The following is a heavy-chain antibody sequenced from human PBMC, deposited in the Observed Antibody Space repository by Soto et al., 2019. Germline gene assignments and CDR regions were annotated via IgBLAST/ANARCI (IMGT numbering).Heavy chain of an antibody. Sequence: QVQLVESGGGVVQPGRSLRLSCAASGFTFSSYGMHWVRQAPGKGLEWVAVIWYDGSNKYYADSVKGRFTISRDNSKNTRYRQMNSLRAEDTAVYYCARDRVYCGGDCYLDGMDVWGQGTTVTVSS. D-gene: IGHD2-21*02. V-gene: IGHV3-33*01. CDR3: ARDRVYCGGDCYLDGMDV. CDR1: GFTFSSYG. CDR2: IWYDGSNK. J-gene: IGHJ6*02.